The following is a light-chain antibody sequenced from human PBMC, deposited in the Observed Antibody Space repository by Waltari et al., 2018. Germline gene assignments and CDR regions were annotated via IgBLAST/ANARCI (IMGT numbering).Light chain of an antibody. CDR3: QQYNSYSALT. CDR2: KAP. V-gene: IGKV1-5*03. CDR1: QGISSW. J-gene: IGKJ4*01. Sequence: DLPMTQSPSTLSASVGHRVTITCLARQGISSWLAWDQQKPGKAPKLLIYKAPSLESGVPSRFSGSGSGTEFTLTISSLQPDDFATYYCQQYNSYSALTFGGGTKVEIK.